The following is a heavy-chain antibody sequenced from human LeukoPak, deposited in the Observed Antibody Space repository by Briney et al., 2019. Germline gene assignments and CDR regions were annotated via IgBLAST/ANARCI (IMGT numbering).Heavy chain of an antibody. D-gene: IGHD2-15*01. CDR1: GFTFDDYA. CDR2: ISWNSGSI. J-gene: IGHJ1*01. Sequence: GRSLRLSCAASGFTFDDYAMHWVRQAPGKGLEWVSGISWNSGSIGYADSVKGRFTISRDNAKNSLYLQMNSLRAEDTALYYCAKDIRDGRYCSGGSCPKYFQHWGQGTLVTVSS. V-gene: IGHV3-9*01. CDR3: AKDIRDGRYCSGGSCPKYFQH.